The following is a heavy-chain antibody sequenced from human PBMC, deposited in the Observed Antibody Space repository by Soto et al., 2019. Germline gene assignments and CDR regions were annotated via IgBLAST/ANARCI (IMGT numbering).Heavy chain of an antibody. CDR3: ARMPDDYYDSSGYCPPFDY. D-gene: IGHD3-22*01. CDR2: IFSNDEK. J-gene: IGHJ4*02. Sequence: QFTLKESGPVLVKPTETLTLTCTVSGFSLSNARMGVSWIRQPPGKALEWLAHIFSNDEKSYSTSLKSRLTISKDTSQSQVVITMTNMEPVDTAPYYCARMPDDYYDSSGYCPPFDYWGQGTLVTVSS. V-gene: IGHV2-26*01. CDR1: GFSLSNARMG.